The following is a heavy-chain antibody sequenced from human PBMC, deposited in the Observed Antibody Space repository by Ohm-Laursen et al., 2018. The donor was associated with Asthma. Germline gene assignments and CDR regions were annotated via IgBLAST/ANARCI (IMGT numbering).Heavy chain of an antibody. CDR1: GFIVSDYF. J-gene: IGHJ4*02. Sequence: SLRLSCAVSGFIVSDYFMHWVRQRPGEGLVWISHLFPDGRSTNYADSVRGRFTFSRDDAQNTVYLQMHSLRVDDTAVYFCARGNVEGLLWGQGTLVTVSS. V-gene: IGHV3-74*01. CDR3: ARGNVEGLL. CDR2: LFPDGRST.